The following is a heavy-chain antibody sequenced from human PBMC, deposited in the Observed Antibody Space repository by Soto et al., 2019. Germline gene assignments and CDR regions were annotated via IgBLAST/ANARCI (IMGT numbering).Heavy chain of an antibody. V-gene: IGHV4-34*01. J-gene: IGHJ4*02. CDR2: INHSGST. D-gene: IGHD4-17*01. Sequence: SETLSLTCAVYGGSFSGYYWSWIRQPPGKGLEWIGEINHSGSTNYNPSLKSRVTISVDTSKNQFSLKLSSVTAADTAVYYCARVEGSTVTTEYYFDYWGQGTLVTVSS. CDR1: GGSFSGYY. CDR3: ARVEGSTVTTEYYFDY.